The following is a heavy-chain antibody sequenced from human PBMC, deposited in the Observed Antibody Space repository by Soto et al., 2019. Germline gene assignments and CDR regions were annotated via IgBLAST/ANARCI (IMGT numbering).Heavy chain of an antibody. D-gene: IGHD3-9*01. V-gene: IGHV3-30-3*01. CDR3: ARTFDTITYYFDY. CDR2: ISFDGNII. CDR1: EFTFSSYA. Sequence: PGGSLRLSCAASEFTFSSYAMHWIRQAPGKGLEWVAVISFDGNIIQYADSAKGRFIISRDNSKNTLYLQMNSLRGEDTAVYYCARTFDTITYYFDYWGQGTLVTVSS. J-gene: IGHJ4*02.